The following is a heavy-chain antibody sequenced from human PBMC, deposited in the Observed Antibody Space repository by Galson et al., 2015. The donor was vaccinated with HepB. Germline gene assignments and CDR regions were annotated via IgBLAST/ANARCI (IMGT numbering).Heavy chain of an antibody. Sequence: SLRLSCAASGFTFSSYDMNWVRQAPGKGLEWVSYISSSGSTIYYADSVKGRFTISRDNSKDSLYLQMNSLRAEDTAVYYCARDAGGALLDYWGQGTLVTVSS. V-gene: IGHV3-48*03. CDR3: ARDAGGALLDY. D-gene: IGHD3-10*01. CDR1: GFTFSSYD. CDR2: ISSSGSTI. J-gene: IGHJ4*02.